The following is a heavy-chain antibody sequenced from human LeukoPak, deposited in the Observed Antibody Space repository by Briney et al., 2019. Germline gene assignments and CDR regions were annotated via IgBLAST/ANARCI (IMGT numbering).Heavy chain of an antibody. J-gene: IGHJ4*02. D-gene: IGHD3-22*01. CDR3: ARCGAWLHKYYFDY. CDR2: INHSGST. Sequence: PSETLSLTCAVYGGSFSGYYWSWIRQPPGKGLEWIGEINHSGSTNYNPSLKSRVTISVDTSKNQFSLKLSSVTAADTAVYYCARCGAWLHKYYFDYWGQGTLVTVSS. V-gene: IGHV4-34*01. CDR1: GGSFSGYY.